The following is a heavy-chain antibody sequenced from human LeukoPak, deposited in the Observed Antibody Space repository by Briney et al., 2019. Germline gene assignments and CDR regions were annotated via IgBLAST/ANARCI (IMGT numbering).Heavy chain of an antibody. Sequence: GGSLRLSCAASGFSFSTYAMSWVRQAPGKGLEWVSVISGSGTTTNYADSVKGRFTISRDNSKNTLYLQMNSLRAEDTAVYYCAKYKSGSSLRPHAFDIWGQGTMVTVSS. CDR2: ISGSGTTT. J-gene: IGHJ3*02. V-gene: IGHV3-23*01. CDR3: AKYKSGSSLRPHAFDI. D-gene: IGHD1-26*01. CDR1: GFSFSTYA.